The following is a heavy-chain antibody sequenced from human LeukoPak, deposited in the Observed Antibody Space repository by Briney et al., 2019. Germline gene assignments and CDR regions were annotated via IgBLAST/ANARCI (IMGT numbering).Heavy chain of an antibody. Sequence: ASVKVSCKASGGTFSSYAISWVRQAPGQGLEWMGWISAYNGNTNYAQKLQGRVTMTTDTSTSTAYMELRSLRSDDTAVYYCARAFSLGTVDYWGQGTLVTVSS. J-gene: IGHJ4*02. CDR3: ARAFSLGTVDY. CDR2: ISAYNGNT. CDR1: GGTFSSYA. D-gene: IGHD3-16*01. V-gene: IGHV1-18*01.